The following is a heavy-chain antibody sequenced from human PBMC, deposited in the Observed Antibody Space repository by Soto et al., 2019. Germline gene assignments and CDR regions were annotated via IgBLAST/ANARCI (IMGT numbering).Heavy chain of an antibody. J-gene: IGHJ6*02. CDR1: GFNFDDYG. CDR2: ISSYSGSI. CDR3: AKSMGRTANGMDV. Sequence: EVQLVESGGGLVQPGRSLRLSCAASGFNFDDYGMHWVRQAPGKGLEWVSGISSYSGSIGYADSVKGRFTISRDNAKNSLYLQMNSLRAEDTALYYCAKSMGRTANGMDVWGQGTTVTVS. D-gene: IGHD3-10*01. V-gene: IGHV3-9*01.